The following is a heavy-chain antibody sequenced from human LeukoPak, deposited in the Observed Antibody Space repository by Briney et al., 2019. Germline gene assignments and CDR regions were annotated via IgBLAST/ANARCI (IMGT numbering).Heavy chain of an antibody. V-gene: IGHV1-2*02. Sequence: ASVKVSCKASGYTFTSYAMNWVRQAPGQGLEWMGWINPNSGGTNYAQKFQGRVTMTRDTSISTAYMELSRLRSDDTAVYYCARVGYYDSSGYSDYWGQGTLVTVSS. CDR2: INPNSGGT. CDR3: ARVGYYDSSGYSDY. D-gene: IGHD3-22*01. J-gene: IGHJ4*02. CDR1: GYTFTSYA.